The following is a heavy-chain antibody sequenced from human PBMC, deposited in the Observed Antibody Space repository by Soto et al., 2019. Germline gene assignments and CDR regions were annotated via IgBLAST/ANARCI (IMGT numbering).Heavy chain of an antibody. V-gene: IGHV1-18*01. D-gene: IGHD2-2*01. CDR3: AREYCDSTRCYGPDY. J-gene: IGHJ4*02. Sequence: QVQLVQSGPEVKKPGASVKVSCKASGYSFTDYGISWERQAPGQGLEWMGWISAYNDNTNYAQSLQGRVTMTTDTSTSTAYMELRSLSSDDTAVYYCAREYCDSTRCYGPDYWGQGTLVTVSS. CDR1: GYSFTDYG. CDR2: ISAYNDNT.